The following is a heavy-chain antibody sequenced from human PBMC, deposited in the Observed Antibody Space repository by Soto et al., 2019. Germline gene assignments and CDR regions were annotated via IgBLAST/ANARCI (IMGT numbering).Heavy chain of an antibody. CDR3: AKRISVTESYFDC. Sequence: GGSLRLSCAAAGFTFSNYGMSWVRQATGKGLEWVSHISASGDTTLYADSVKGRFTISGDASKNTVYLQMSSLRAEDTALYYYAKRISVTESYFDCWGQGTLVTVSS. CDR1: GFTFSNYG. V-gene: IGHV3-23*01. D-gene: IGHD1-20*01. CDR2: ISASGDTT. J-gene: IGHJ4*02.